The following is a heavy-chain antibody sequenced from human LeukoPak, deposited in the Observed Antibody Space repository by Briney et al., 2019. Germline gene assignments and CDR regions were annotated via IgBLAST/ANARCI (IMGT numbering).Heavy chain of an antibody. CDR2: IYYSGST. D-gene: IGHD3-22*01. Sequence: SETLSLTCTVSGASISSYYWSWIRQPPGKGLEWIGYIYYSGSTNYNPSLKSRVTISVDTSKNQFSLRLSSVTAPDTAVYYCARHRYYYDSSGYYYQPWGQGTLVTVSS. CDR3: ARHRYYYDSSGYYYQP. CDR1: GASISSYY. J-gene: IGHJ5*02. V-gene: IGHV4-59*01.